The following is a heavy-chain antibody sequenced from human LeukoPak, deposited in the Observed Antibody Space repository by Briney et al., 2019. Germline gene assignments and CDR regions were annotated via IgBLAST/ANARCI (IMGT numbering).Heavy chain of an antibody. J-gene: IGHJ4*02. CDR2: INHSGST. Sequence: PPETLSLTCAVYGGSFSGYYWSWIRQPPGKGLEWIGEINHSGSTNYNPSLKSRVTISVDTSKNQFSLKLSSVTAADTAVYYCARRRQWLVGGPFYFDYWGQGTLVTVSS. CDR1: GGSFSGYY. CDR3: ARRRQWLVGGPFYFDY. V-gene: IGHV4-34*01. D-gene: IGHD6-19*01.